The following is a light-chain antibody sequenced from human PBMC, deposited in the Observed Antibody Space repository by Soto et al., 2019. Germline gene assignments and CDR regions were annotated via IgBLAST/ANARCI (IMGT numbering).Light chain of an antibody. Sequence: DIVMTQSPDSLAVSLGESATINCKSSQNVLYSSNNKNQLAWYQQKPGQPPKLLIYWASTRESGVPDRFSGSGSGTDFILTISSLQAEDVAVYYCQQYYSPPLTFGGGTKVDIK. V-gene: IGKV4-1*01. CDR2: WAS. CDR3: QQYYSPPLT. J-gene: IGKJ4*01. CDR1: QNVLYSSNNKNQ.